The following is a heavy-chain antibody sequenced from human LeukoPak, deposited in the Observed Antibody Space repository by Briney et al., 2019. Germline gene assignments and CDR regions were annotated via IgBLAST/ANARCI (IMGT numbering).Heavy chain of an antibody. V-gene: IGHV3-53*01. CDR3: ARDRVGYYDSSGYSYYYYGMDV. D-gene: IGHD3-22*01. J-gene: IGHJ6*02. CDR2: IYSGGST. CDR1: GFTVSSNY. Sequence: GGSLRLSCAASGFTVSSNYMSWVRQAPGKGLEWVSVIYSGGSTYYADSVKGRFTISRDNSKNTLYLQMNGLRAEDTAVYYCARDRVGYYDSSGYSYYYYGMDVWGQGTTVTVSS.